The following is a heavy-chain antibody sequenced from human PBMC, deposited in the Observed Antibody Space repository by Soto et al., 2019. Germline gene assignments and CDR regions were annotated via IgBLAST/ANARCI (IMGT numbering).Heavy chain of an antibody. V-gene: IGHV3-7*03. CDR1: GLTFTTYW. Sequence: PGGSLRLSCVVSGLTFTTYWMSWVRQAPGKGLEWVANIRQDGGSQYYVDSVKGRFTISRDNAKNSVYLQMDSLRAEDTAVYYCVRGGHGSGSYLGSHWGQGVLVTVSS. CDR3: VRGGHGSGSYLGSH. CDR2: IRQDGGSQ. J-gene: IGHJ4*02. D-gene: IGHD3-10*01.